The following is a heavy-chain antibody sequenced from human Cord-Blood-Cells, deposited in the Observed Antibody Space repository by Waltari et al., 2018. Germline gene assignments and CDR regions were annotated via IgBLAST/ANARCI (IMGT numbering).Heavy chain of an antibody. CDR3: ARRLATIFGVVIGFDY. CDR2: IYYSGST. D-gene: IGHD3-3*01. CDR1: GGSISSSSDY. J-gene: IGHJ4*02. Sequence: QLHLKESGPGLGKPSQTLSLTFTVSGGSISSSSDYWGWILPPPGKGLEWIGSIYYSGSTYYNPSLKSRVTISVDTSKNQFSLKLSSVTAADTAVYYCARRLATIFGVVIGFDYWGQGTLVTVSS. V-gene: IGHV4-39*01.